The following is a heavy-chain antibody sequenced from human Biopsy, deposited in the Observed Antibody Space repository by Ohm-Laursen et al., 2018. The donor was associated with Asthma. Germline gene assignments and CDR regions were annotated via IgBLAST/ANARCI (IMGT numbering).Heavy chain of an antibody. J-gene: IGHJ4*02. CDR2: IHTNTGNP. D-gene: IGHD3/OR15-3a*01. CDR3: ARVQRDFSTGYFTFDN. CDR1: GYNFIRHS. Sequence: ASVKVSCKASGYNFIRHSLSWVRQAPGQGPEWMGWIHTNTGNPTYAHGFTGRYVFSLDTSVSTAYLQISRLKSEDTAVYYCARVQRDFSTGYFTFDNWGQGTLVTVSS. V-gene: IGHV7-4-1*02.